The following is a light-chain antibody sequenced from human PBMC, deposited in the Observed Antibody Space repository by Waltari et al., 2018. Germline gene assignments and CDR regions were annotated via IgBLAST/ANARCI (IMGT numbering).Light chain of an antibody. CDR2: WAS. J-gene: IGKJ1*01. CDR3: QHYYTPVRT. CDR1: QSVFHSSNNKSY. V-gene: IGKV4-1*01. Sequence: DVVMTQSPDSLAVSLGERATINCKSSQSVFHSSNNKSYLACYQHKPGQTPNLLIYWASTRESVVPDRFSGSWSGTDFTLTIRSLQAEDVAVYYCQHYYTPVRTFGQGTKVEIK.